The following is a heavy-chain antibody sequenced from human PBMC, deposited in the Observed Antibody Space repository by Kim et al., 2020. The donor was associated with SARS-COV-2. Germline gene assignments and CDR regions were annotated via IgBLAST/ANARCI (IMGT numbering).Heavy chain of an antibody. CDR2: INAGNGNT. CDR3: ARGVVAAAGIV. J-gene: IGHJ4*02. Sequence: ASVKVSCKASGYTFTSYAMHWVRQATGQRLEWMGWINAGNGNTKYSQKFQGRVTITRDTSASTAYMELSSLRSEDTAVYYCARGVVAAAGIVWGQGTLVTVSS. D-gene: IGHD6-13*01. CDR1: GYTFTSYA. V-gene: IGHV1-3*01.